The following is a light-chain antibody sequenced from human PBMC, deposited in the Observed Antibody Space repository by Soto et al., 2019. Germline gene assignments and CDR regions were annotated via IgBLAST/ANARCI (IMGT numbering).Light chain of an antibody. CDR2: WAS. Sequence: DIVMTQSPDSLAVSLGERATLNCKSSQSLLYSSNNKNYLAWYQQKPGQPPKLLIYWASIRESGVPDRFSGSGSGTDFSLTISSLQAEDVAVYYCQQYYGTPYTFGQGTKLELK. CDR1: QSLLYSSNNKNY. V-gene: IGKV4-1*01. J-gene: IGKJ2*01. CDR3: QQYYGTPYT.